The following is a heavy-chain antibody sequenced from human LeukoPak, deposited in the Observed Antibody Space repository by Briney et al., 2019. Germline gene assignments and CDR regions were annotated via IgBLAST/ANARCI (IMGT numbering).Heavy chain of an antibody. CDR2: ISGSGGST. J-gene: IGHJ4*02. CDR3: ARDYTYCSGSRCYDRFDY. CDR1: GFTFSSYA. Sequence: GGSLRLSCAASGFTFSSYAMSWVRQAPGKGLEWVSAISGSGGSTYYAVSVKGRFTISRDNSKNTLYLQMNSLRAEDTAVYYCARDYTYCSGSRCYDRFDYWGQGIRVTVSS. D-gene: IGHD2-15*01. V-gene: IGHV3-23*01.